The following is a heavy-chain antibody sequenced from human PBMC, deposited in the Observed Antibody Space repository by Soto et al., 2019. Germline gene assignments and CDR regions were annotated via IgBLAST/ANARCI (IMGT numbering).Heavy chain of an antibody. Sequence: SETLSLTCTVSGGSISSYYWSWIRQPPGKGLEWIGYIYYSGSANYNPSLKSRVTISVDTSKNQFSLKLSSVTAVDTAVYYCARNYGVNVDYWVQGTLVTVSS. V-gene: IGHV4-59*08. CDR1: GGSISSYY. D-gene: IGHD4-17*01. CDR2: IYYSGSA. CDR3: ARNYGVNVDY. J-gene: IGHJ4*02.